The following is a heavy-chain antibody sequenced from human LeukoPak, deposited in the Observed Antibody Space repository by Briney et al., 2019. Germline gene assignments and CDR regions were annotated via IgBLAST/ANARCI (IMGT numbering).Heavy chain of an antibody. CDR3: AKEWIAAAGPIDY. D-gene: IGHD6-13*01. Sequence: SGGSLRLSCAASGFTFSSYAMHWVRQAPGKGLEWVAVISYDGSNKYYADSVKGRFTISRDNSKNTLYLQMNSLRAEDTAVYYCAKEWIAAAGPIDYWGQGTLVTVSS. V-gene: IGHV3-30-3*01. CDR1: GFTFSSYA. J-gene: IGHJ4*02. CDR2: ISYDGSNK.